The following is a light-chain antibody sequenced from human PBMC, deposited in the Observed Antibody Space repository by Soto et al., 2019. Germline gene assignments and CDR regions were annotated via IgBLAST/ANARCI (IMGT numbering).Light chain of an antibody. CDR3: QSYSV. CDR1: GRDIAAGY. CDR2: EDK. J-gene: IGLJ7*01. Sequence: NFMLTQPHSVSESPGKTVTISCTGSGRDIAAGYVQWYRQRPGSAPTTVIYEDKRRPSGVPDRFSGSIDSSSNSASLTISGLKPEDEADYYWQSYSVFGGGTQLTVL. V-gene: IGLV6-57*02.